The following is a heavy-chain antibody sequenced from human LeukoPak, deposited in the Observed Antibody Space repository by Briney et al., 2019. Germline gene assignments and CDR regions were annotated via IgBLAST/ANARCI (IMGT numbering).Heavy chain of an antibody. V-gene: IGHV4-34*01. Sequence: SETLSLTCAVYGGSFSGYYWSWIRQPPGKGLEWIGQINHSGSTNYNASLKSRVTLSVDTSKNQFSLKLTSVTAADTAVYYCARQYMTTVTTGDWFDPWGQGTLVTVSS. CDR3: ARQYMTTVTTGDWFDP. J-gene: IGHJ5*02. CDR1: GGSFSGYY. D-gene: IGHD4-17*01. CDR2: INHSGST.